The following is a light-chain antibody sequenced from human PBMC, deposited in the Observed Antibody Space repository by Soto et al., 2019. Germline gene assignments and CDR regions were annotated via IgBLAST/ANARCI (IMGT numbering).Light chain of an antibody. CDR2: GAS. CDR3: QQYNKWPLT. CDR1: QSVSSS. J-gene: IGKJ1*01. V-gene: IGKV3-15*01. Sequence: EILLTQSPSPQSFSPREGSTLPCRASQSVSSSYIAWYQQRTGQAPRLXIYGASTRATGIPVRFSGSGSGTEFNLTISSLQSEDFTVYSCQQYNKWPLTFGPGTQVDIK.